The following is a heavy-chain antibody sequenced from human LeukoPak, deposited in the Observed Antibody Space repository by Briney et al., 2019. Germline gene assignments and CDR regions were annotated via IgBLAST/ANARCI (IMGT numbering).Heavy chain of an antibody. Sequence: SETLALLRAVSGASISSRGYFWGWIRLPPGKGLEWSGSIYYSGNTYYNPSLKSRVTISIDTSKNQFSLNLSSVTAADTAVYYCARHLGYSPTDYSGPGNPVTVSS. D-gene: IGHD6-13*01. CDR3: ARHLGYSPTDY. CDR1: GASISSRGYF. CDR2: IYYSGNT. J-gene: IGHJ4*03. V-gene: IGHV4-39*01.